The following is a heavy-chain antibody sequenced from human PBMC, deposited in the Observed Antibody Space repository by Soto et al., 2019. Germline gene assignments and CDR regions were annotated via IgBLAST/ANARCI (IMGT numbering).Heavy chain of an antibody. CDR1: GFTFSSYA. CDR2: ISGSGGST. D-gene: IGHD2-2*01. CDR3: AKDWGAVPSASESSFDP. V-gene: IGHV3-23*01. Sequence: EVQLLESGGGLVQPGGSLRLSCAASGFTFSSYAMSWVRQAPGKGLEWVSAISGSGGSTYYADSVKGRFTISRENSKKTLYTQMNSLRAADTAVYYCAKDWGAVPSASESSFDPWGQGTLVTVSS. J-gene: IGHJ5*02.